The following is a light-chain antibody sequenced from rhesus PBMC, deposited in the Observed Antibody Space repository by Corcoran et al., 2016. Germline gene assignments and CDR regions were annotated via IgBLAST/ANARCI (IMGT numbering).Light chain of an antibody. CDR2: NTN. CDR1: TGPVTSDNY. J-gene: IGLJ6*01. CDR3: LLYYGGTHDV. Sequence: QAVVTQEPSLTVSPGGTVTRTCGSSTGPVTSDNYPHWFQQKPGQAPRGLIYNTNIRHSWTPARFSGSLGGGKAALTLSGAQPEDAADYYCLLYYGGTHDVFGSGSKLTVL. V-gene: IGLV7-71*01.